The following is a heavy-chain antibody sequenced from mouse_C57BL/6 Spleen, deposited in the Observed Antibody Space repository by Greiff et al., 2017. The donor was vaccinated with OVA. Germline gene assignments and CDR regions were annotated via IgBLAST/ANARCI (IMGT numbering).Heavy chain of an antibody. CDR3: ARFPFSNDPWYFDV. CDR1: GYTFTGYW. D-gene: IGHD2-12*01. CDR2: ILPGSGST. V-gene: IGHV1-9*01. J-gene: IGHJ1*03. Sequence: QVQLKESGAELMKPGASVKLSCKATGYTFTGYWIEWVKQRPGHGLEWIGEILPGSGSTNYNEKFKGKATFTADASSNTSYMQLSSLTTEDSDIYYGARFPFSNDPWYFDVWGTGTTVTVSS.